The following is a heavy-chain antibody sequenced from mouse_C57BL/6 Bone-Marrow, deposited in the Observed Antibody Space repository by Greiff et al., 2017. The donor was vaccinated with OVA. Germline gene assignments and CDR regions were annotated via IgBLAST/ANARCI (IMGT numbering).Heavy chain of an antibody. CDR2: IDPSDSET. J-gene: IGHJ3*01. Sequence: VQLQQPGAELVRPGSSVKLSCKASGYTFTSYWMHWVKQRPIQGLEWIGNIDPSDSETHYNQKFKDKATLTVDKSSSTAYMQLSSLTSEDSAVYYCARDKAGPWFAYWGQGTLVTVSA. CDR1: GYTFTSYW. V-gene: IGHV1-52*01. CDR3: ARDKAGPWFAY. D-gene: IGHD3-2*02.